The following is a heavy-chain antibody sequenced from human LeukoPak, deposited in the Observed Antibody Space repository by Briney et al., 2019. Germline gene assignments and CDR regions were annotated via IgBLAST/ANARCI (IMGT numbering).Heavy chain of an antibody. CDR2: IKSDGSST. J-gene: IGHJ5*02. Sequence: VSCIKSDGSSTNYADSVKGRFTISRDNAKNTLYLQMNSLRDEDTAVYFCARGQAGTSWFDPWGQGTLVTVSS. CDR3: ARGQAGTSWFDP. V-gene: IGHV3-74*01. D-gene: IGHD1-14*01.